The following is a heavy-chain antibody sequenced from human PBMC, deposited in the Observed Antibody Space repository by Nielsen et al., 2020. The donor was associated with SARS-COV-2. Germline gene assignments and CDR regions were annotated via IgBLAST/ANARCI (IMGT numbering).Heavy chain of an antibody. CDR2: INPSGGST. CDR1: GYTFTSYY. Sequence: ASVKVSCKASGYTFTSYYMHWVRQAPGQGLEWMGIINPSGGSTSYAQKFQGRVTMTRDTSTSTVYMELSSLRSEDTAVYYCARGRTLVDCSGGSCPFDPWGQGTLVTVSS. J-gene: IGHJ5*02. V-gene: IGHV1-46*01. D-gene: IGHD2-15*01. CDR3: ARGRTLVDCSGGSCPFDP.